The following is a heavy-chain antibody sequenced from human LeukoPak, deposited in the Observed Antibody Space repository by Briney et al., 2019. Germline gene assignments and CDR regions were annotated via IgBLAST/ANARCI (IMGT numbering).Heavy chain of an antibody. D-gene: IGHD3-22*01. CDR1: GGTFSSYA. CDR3: ASSAWGYYDSSGPNDDY. J-gene: IGHJ4*02. V-gene: IGHV1-69*05. Sequence: AVKVSCKASGGTFSSYAISWVRQAPGPGLEWMGRIIPIFGTANYAQQFQSRGTITTDESTSTAYMELSSLRSEDTAVYYCASSAWGYYDSSGPNDDYWGQGTLVTVSS. CDR2: IIPIFGTA.